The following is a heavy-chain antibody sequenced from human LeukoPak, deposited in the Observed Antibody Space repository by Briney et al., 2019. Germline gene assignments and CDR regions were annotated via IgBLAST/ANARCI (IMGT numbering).Heavy chain of an antibody. CDR2: ISGSGGST. J-gene: IGHJ3*02. CDR1: GFTFSSYA. CDR3: ANPPTTDYDYVWGSYRLGDDAFDI. Sequence: PGGSLRLSCAASGFTFSSYAMSWVRQAPGKGLEWVSAISGSGGSTYYADSEKGRFTISRDNSKNTLYLQMNSLGAEDTAVYYCANPPTTDYDYVWGSYRLGDDAFDIWGQGTMVTVSS. V-gene: IGHV3-23*01. D-gene: IGHD3-16*02.